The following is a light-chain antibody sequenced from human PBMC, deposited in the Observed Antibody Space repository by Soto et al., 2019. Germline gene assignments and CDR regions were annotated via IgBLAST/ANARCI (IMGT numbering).Light chain of an antibody. Sequence: QSALTQPASVSGSPGQSITISCTGTYNLVSWYQQHPGKAPKLMIFEVNKRPSGVSNRFSASKSGNTASLTISGLQAEDEADYYCCAYAGSNTLVFGGGTKLTVL. CDR3: CAYAGSNTLV. V-gene: IGLV2-23*02. CDR1: YNL. J-gene: IGLJ2*01. CDR2: EVN.